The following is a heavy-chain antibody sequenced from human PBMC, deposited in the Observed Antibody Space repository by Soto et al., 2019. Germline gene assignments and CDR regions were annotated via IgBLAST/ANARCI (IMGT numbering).Heavy chain of an antibody. J-gene: IGHJ6*02. CDR1: GYSFTRFW. D-gene: IGHD3-10*01. CDR2: IYPGDSDT. Sequence: GKALKHSCGGSGYSFTRFWIAWVRQMPGKGLEWMGIIYPGDSDTRYSPSFQGQVTISADKSIRTVYLQWSSLKASDTAMYYCARLAWNFYNPGASWGQATTVTVS. V-gene: IGHV5-51*01. CDR3: ARLAWNFYNPGAS.